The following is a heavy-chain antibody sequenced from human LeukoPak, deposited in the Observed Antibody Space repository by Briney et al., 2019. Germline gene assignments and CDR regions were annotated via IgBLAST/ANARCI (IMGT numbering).Heavy chain of an antibody. D-gene: IGHD3-10*01. CDR1: VGSLSKYY. V-gene: IGHV4-59*01. CDR2: IYYSGST. CDR3: ARVPRVRGARGTHLDY. Sequence: PSETLSLTCTVSVGSLSKYYWSWIRQPPGKGLEWIGYIYYSGSTNYNPSLKSRVTISVDTSKNQFSLKLSSVTAADTAVYYCARVPRVRGARGTHLDYWGQGTLVTVSS. J-gene: IGHJ4*02.